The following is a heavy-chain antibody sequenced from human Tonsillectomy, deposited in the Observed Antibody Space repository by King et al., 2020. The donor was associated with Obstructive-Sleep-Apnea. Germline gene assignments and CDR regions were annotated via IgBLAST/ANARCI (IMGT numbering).Heavy chain of an antibody. D-gene: IGHD6-19*01. CDR3: ARGVATAVAGLDAFDI. V-gene: IGHV3-13*04. CDR2: IGSAGDT. J-gene: IGHJ3*02. CDR1: GFIFSSYD. Sequence: VQLVESGGGLVQPGRSLRLSCAASGFIFSSYDMHWVRQAPGKGLEWVAGIGSAGDTQYTGSVKGRSTISRENAKNSLFLHMNGLRDGDTAVYYCARGVATAVAGLDAFDIWGQGPMVTVSS.